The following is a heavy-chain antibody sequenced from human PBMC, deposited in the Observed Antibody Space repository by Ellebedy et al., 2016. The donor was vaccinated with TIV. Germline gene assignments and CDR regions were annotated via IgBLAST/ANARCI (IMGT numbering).Heavy chain of an antibody. CDR1: GGSFSGYY. V-gene: IGHV4-34*01. D-gene: IGHD5-12*01. CDR3: ARQGGYSGYDYFDY. J-gene: IGHJ4*02. Sequence: SETLSLXXAVYGGSFSGYYWSWIRQPPGKGLEWIGEINHSGSTNYNPSLKSRVTISVDTSKNQFSLKLSSVAAADAAVYYCARQGGYSGYDYFDYWGQGTLVTVSS. CDR2: INHSGST.